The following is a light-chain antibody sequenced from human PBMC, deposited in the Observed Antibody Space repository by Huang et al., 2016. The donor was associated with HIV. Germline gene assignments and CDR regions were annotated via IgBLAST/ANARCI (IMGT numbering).Light chain of an antibody. V-gene: IGKV4-1*01. J-gene: IGKJ5*01. Sequence: DIVMTQSPDSLSVSPGERATIDCKSSQSLLYSLNNKNYFAWFQQKPGRPPKLLLYWASTRESGIPERFSCSGSGTDFTLTINNLQPEDVATYYCQQYYQNPQTFGQGT. CDR1: QSLLYSLNNKNY. CDR2: WAS. CDR3: QQYYQNPQT.